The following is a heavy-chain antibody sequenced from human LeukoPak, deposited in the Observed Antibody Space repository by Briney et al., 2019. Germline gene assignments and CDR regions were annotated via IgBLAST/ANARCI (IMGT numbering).Heavy chain of an antibody. D-gene: IGHD3-9*01. J-gene: IGHJ5*02. CDR3: ARGFDGVAGWFDP. V-gene: IGHV4-59*01. CDR1: GGSISSYY. Sequence: PSETLSLTCTVSGGSISSYYWSWIRQSPGKGLEWIGYIYYRGSTKYNPSLKSRVTISVDTSKNQFSLKLSSVIAADTAVYYCARGFDGVAGWFDPWGQGTLVTVSS. CDR2: IYYRGST.